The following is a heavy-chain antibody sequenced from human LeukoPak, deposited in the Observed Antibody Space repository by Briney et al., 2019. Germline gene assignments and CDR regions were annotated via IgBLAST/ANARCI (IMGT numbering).Heavy chain of an antibody. CDR2: ITSGDFV. D-gene: IGHD3-10*01. J-gene: IGHJ6*03. Sequence: GGSLRLSCAVSGFTFSAYSMSWVRQAPGTGLEWVSSITSGDFVYFADSLKGRFTISRDNAKSSLFLQMNSLRAEDTAVYYCARGGFNLVRGVIIPSNSYYYYMDIWGKGTTVTVSS. V-gene: IGHV3-21*01. CDR1: GFTFSAYS. CDR3: ARGGFNLVRGVIIPSNSYYYYMDI.